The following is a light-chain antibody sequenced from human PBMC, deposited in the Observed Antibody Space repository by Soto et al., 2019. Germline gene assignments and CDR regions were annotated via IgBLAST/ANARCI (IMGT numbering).Light chain of an antibody. Sequence: DIQMTQSPSTLSASVGDRVTITCRASQTINSWLAWYQQKPGKAPKLLIYATSNLESGVPSRFSGSGSGTEFTLTISSLQSEDFAVYYCQQYDHWPPWTFGQGTKVEIK. J-gene: IGKJ1*01. CDR2: ATS. V-gene: IGKV1-5*03. CDR1: QTINSW. CDR3: QQYDHWPPWT.